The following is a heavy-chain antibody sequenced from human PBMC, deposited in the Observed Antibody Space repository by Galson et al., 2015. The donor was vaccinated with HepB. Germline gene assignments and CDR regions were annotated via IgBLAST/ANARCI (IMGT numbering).Heavy chain of an antibody. V-gene: IGHV2-70*11. Sequence: PTQTLTLTCTFSGFSLSTSGMCVSWIRQPPGKALEWLARIDWDDDKYYSTSLKTRLTISKDTSKNQVVLTMTNMDPVDTATYYCARSWAGDRGFGAFDIWGQGTMVTVSS. CDR2: IDWDDDK. CDR1: GFSLSTSGMC. CDR3: ARSWAGDRGFGAFDI. D-gene: IGHD7-27*01. J-gene: IGHJ3*02.